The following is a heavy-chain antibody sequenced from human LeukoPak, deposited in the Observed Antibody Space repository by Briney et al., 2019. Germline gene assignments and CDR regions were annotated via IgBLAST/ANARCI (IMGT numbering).Heavy chain of an antibody. J-gene: IGHJ4*02. V-gene: IGHV3-30*18. CDR3: AKDPGY. CDR2: ISYDGSNK. Sequence: SEGSLRLSCAASGFTFSSYGMHWVRQAPGKGLEWVAVISYDGSNKYYADSVKGRFTISRDISKNTLYLQMNSLRAEDTAVCYCAKDPGYWGQGTLVTVSS. CDR1: GFTFSSYG.